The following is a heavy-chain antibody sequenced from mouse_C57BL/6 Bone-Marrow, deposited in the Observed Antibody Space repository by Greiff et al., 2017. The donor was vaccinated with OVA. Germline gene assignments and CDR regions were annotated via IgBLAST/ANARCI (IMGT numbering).Heavy chain of an antibody. V-gene: IGHV5-6*01. J-gene: IGHJ2*01. D-gene: IGHD1-1*01. Sequence: EVQLQESGGDLVKPGGSLKLSCAASGFTFSSYGMSWVRQTPDKRLEWVAPISSGGSYTYYPDSVKGRFTISRDNAKNTLYLQMSSLKSEDTAMYYCARHYYGSSDDWGQGTTLTVSS. CDR3: ARHYYGSSDD. CDR1: GFTFSSYG. CDR2: ISSGGSYT.